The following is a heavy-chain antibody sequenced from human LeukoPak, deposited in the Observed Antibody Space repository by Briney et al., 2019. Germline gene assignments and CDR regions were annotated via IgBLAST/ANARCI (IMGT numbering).Heavy chain of an antibody. D-gene: IGHD3-3*01. J-gene: IGHJ4*02. CDR3: ARGLYYDFWSGYYGGLYYFDY. V-gene: IGHV1-8*01. CDR2: MNPNSGNT. Sequence: GASVKVSCKTSGFTFTTHDMTWVRQATGQGLEWMGWMNPNSGNTGYAQKFQGRVTITRNTSISTAYMELSSLRSEDTAVYYCARGLYYDFWSGYYGGLYYFDYWGQGTLVTVSS. CDR1: GFTFTTHD.